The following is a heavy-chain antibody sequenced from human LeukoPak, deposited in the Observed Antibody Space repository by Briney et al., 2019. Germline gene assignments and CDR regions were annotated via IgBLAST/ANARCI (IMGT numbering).Heavy chain of an antibody. V-gene: IGHV3-21*01. CDR2: ISSSSSHI. CDR1: GFTFSSYS. Sequence: PGGSLRLSCAASGFTFSSYSMNWVRQAPGKGLEWVSSISSSSSHIYYADSVKGRFTISRDNAKNSLYLQMNSLRAEDTAVYYCARDYYGSGSYYKGSGFLYWGQGTLVTVSS. J-gene: IGHJ4*02. CDR3: ARDYYGSGSYYKGSGFLY. D-gene: IGHD3-10*01.